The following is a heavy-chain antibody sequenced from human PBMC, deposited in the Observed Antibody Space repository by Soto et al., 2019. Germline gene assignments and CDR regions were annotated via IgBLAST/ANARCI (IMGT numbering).Heavy chain of an antibody. CDR1: GGSFSDYY. D-gene: IGHD7-27*01. V-gene: IGHV4-34*01. J-gene: IGHJ4*02. CDR2: MNHGGST. Sequence: KTSETLSLTCDVYGGSFSDYYWSWIRQPPGKGLEWIGEMNHGGSTSYNPSLKSRVTISVDTSKNQFSLKLSSVTAADTAVYYCARRWGRTFDYWGQGTLVTVSS. CDR3: ARRWGRTFDY.